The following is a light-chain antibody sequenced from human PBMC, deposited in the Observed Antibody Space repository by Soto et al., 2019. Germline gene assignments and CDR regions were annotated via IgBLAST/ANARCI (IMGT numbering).Light chain of an antibody. V-gene: IGLV2-14*01. CDR3: KSRTTRNTLV. J-gene: IGLJ3*02. CDR2: EVT. CDR1: SSDVGGYNY. Sequence: LTQPASVSGSPGQSITISCTGTSSDVGGYNYVSWYQQHPGKAPKLIIYEVTHRPSGVSSRFYGSGSGNTASLTISGLQAEDEADYYCKSRTTRNTLVFGGGTKVTVL.